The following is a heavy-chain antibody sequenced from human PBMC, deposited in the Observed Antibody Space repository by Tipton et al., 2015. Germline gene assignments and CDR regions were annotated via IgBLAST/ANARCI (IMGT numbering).Heavy chain of an antibody. CDR1: GYPINSDYY. CDR2: IYHSGST. J-gene: IGHJ2*01. Sequence: TLSLTCGVSGYPINSDYYWGWIRQPPGKGLEWIANIYHSGSTYYNPSLKSRVTISVDASKNQFSLKLSSVTAADTAFYFCARLDLRDGSNWIAGDLWGRGTLVTVSS. CDR3: ARLDLRDGSNWIAGDL. V-gene: IGHV4-38-2*01. D-gene: IGHD5-24*01.